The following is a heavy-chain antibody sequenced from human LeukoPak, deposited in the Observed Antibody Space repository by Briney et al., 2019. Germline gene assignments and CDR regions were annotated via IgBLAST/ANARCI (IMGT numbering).Heavy chain of an antibody. Sequence: GESLKISCKGPGYSFTSYWISWVRQMPGKGLEWMGRIDPIDSYTNYSPSSQGHVTISADKTISTAYLQWSSLKASDTAMYYCARQRDSGWNFPIDYWGRGTLVTVSS. CDR3: ARQRDSGWNFPIDY. J-gene: IGHJ4*02. CDR2: IDPIDSYT. D-gene: IGHD6-19*01. V-gene: IGHV5-10-1*01. CDR1: GYSFTSYW.